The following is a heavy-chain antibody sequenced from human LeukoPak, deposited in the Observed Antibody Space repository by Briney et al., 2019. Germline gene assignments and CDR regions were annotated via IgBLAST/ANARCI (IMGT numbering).Heavy chain of an antibody. CDR2: ISYDGSNK. D-gene: IGHD3-22*01. CDR3: ARDLRTQYYYDSSGYFT. Sequence: GRSLRLSCAASGFTFSSYAMHWVRQAPGKGLEWVAVISYDGSNKYYADSVKGRFTISRDNSKNTLYLQMNSLRAEDTAVYYCARDLRTQYYYDSSGYFTWGQGTLVTVSS. CDR1: GFTFSSYA. V-gene: IGHV3-30*04. J-gene: IGHJ5*02.